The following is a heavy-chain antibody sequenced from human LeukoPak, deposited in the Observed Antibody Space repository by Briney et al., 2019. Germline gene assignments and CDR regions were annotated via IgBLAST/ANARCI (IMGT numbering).Heavy chain of an antibody. V-gene: IGHV3-30-3*01. CDR2: ISYDGSNK. CDR1: GFTFSSYA. Sequence: GRSLRLSCAASGFTFSSYAMHWVRQAPGKGLEWVAVISYDGSNKYYADSVKGRFTISRDNSKNTLYLQMNSLRAEDTAVYYWARDSGTMRYGMDVWGQGTTVTVSS. CDR3: ARDSGTMRYGMDV. D-gene: IGHD3-22*01. J-gene: IGHJ6*02.